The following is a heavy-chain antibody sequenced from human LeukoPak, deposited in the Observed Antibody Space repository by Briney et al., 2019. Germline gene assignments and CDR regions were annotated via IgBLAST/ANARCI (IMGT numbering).Heavy chain of an antibody. Sequence: GGSLRLPCAASGFIFNNFGLIWVRQAPGKGLEWVSAISNDGGGTTYADFVKGRFIISRDNSKNTLFLQMNSLRAEDTALYYCAKGGSGYFLDLWGQGTLVTVSS. CDR3: AKGGSGYFLDL. CDR2: ISNDGGGT. V-gene: IGHV3-23*01. J-gene: IGHJ5*02. D-gene: IGHD2/OR15-2a*01. CDR1: GFIFNNFG.